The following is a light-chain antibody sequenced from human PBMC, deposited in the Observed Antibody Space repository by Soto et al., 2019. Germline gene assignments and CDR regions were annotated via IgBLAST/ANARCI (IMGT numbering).Light chain of an antibody. V-gene: IGKV1-9*01. CDR2: DGS. CDR1: QDISSY. CDR3: QQFYTYLLT. J-gene: IGKJ4*01. Sequence: DIQLTQSPSFLSASVGDRVTITCRASQDISSYLAWYQQKPGEAPKLLISDGSTLQSGVPSRFSGSGSGIEFTLTITSLQPEDFATFYCQQFYTYLLTFGGGTKVDIK.